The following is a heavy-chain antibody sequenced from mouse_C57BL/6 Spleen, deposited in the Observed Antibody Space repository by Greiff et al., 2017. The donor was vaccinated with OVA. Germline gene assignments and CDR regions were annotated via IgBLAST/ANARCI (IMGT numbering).Heavy chain of an antibody. Sequence: EVQLQQSGPELVKPGASVKISCKASGYSFTGYYMNWVKQSPEKSLEWIGEFNPSTGGTTYNQKFKANATLTVDKSSSTAYMQLKSLTSEDSAVYYCAREGGLRGAMDYWGQGTSVTVSS. D-gene: IGHD1-1*01. J-gene: IGHJ4*01. V-gene: IGHV1-42*01. CDR1: GYSFTGYY. CDR2: FNPSTGGT. CDR3: AREGGLRGAMDY.